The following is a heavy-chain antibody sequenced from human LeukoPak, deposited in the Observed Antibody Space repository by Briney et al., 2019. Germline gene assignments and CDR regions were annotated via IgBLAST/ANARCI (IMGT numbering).Heavy chain of an antibody. V-gene: IGHV3-9*01. CDR3: AKDNGLVSYYFDY. J-gene: IGHJ4*02. D-gene: IGHD6-13*01. Sequence: GGSLRLSCAASGFTFDDYAMHWVRQAPGKGLEWVSGISWNSGSIGYADSVKGRFTISRDNAKNSLHLQMNSLRAEDTALYYCAKDNGLVSYYFDYWGQGTLVTVSS. CDR1: GFTFDDYA. CDR2: ISWNSGSI.